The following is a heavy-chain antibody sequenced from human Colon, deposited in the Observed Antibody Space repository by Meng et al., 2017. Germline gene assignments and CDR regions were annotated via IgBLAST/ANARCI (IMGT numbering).Heavy chain of an antibody. CDR3: ATKRAGSCSGGSCSSGYFDY. CDR2: IYYNGST. CDR1: GGSISSYF. Sequence: SETLSLTCTVSGGSISSYFWNWIRQHSGKGLEWIGNIYYNGSTDYTPSLKSRVTISIDTSKNQVSLKLSSVTAAETAVYYCATKRAGSCSGGSCSSGYFDYWGQGTLVTVSS. D-gene: IGHD2-15*01. J-gene: IGHJ4*02. V-gene: IGHV4-59*01.